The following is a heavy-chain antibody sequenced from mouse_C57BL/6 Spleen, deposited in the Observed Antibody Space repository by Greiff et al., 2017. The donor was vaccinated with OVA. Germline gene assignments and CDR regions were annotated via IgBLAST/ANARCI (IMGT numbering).Heavy chain of an antibody. V-gene: IGHV1-69*01. CDR3: ARRETTARGFDY. J-gene: IGHJ2*01. CDR2: LDPSDSYT. D-gene: IGHD1-2*01. Sequence: QVQLKQPGAELVMPGASVKLSCKASGYTFTSYWMHWVKQRPGQGLEWIGELDPSDSYTNYNQKFKGKSTLTVDKSSSTAYMQLSSLTSEDSAVYYCARRETTARGFDYWGQGTTLTVSS. CDR1: GYTFTSYW.